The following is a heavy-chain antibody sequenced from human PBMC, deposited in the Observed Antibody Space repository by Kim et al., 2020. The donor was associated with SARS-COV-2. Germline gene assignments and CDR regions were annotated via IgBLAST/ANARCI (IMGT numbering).Heavy chain of an antibody. CDR2: IKSKTDGGTT. Sequence: GGSLRLSCAASGFTFSNAWMSWVRQAPGKGLEWVGRIKSKTDGGTTDYAAPVKGRFTISRDDSKNTLYLQMNSLKTEDTAVYYCTTEIRWELTFFEYLGQGALVTVSS. CDR3: TTEIRWELTFFEY. J-gene: IGHJ4*02. V-gene: IGHV3-15*01. CDR1: GFTFSNAW. D-gene: IGHD1-26*01.